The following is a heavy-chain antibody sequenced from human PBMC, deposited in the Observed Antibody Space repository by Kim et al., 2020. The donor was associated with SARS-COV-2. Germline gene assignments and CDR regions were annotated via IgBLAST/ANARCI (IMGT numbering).Heavy chain of an antibody. V-gene: IGHV3-23*01. CDR1: GFTFSSYA. CDR2: ISGSGGST. CDR3: AKYIRLPPSPQYFQH. J-gene: IGHJ1*01. Sequence: GGSLRLSCAASGFTFSSYAMSWVRQAPGKGLEWVSAISGSGGSTYYADSVKGRFTISRDNSKNTLYLQMNSLRAEDTAVYYCAKYIRLPPSPQYFQHWGQGTLVTVSS. D-gene: IGHD2-15*01.